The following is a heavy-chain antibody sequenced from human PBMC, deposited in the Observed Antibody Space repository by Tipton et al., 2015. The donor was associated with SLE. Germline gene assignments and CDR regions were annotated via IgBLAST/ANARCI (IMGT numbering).Heavy chain of an antibody. V-gene: IGHV3-11*04. D-gene: IGHD2-2*01. J-gene: IGHJ4*02. CDR3: ARAPYCSSTSCYRPSDH. Sequence: SLRLSCAASGFTFSDYYMNWIRQAPGKGLEWVSYISSSGSSIYYEDSVKGRFTISRDNAKNSLYLQMNSLRAEDTAVYYCARAPYCSSTSCYRPSDHWGQGTLVTVSS. CDR1: GFTFSDYY. CDR2: ISSSGSSI.